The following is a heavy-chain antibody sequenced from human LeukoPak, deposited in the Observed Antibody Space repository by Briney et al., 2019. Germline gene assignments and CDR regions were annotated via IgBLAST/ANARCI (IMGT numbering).Heavy chain of an antibody. CDR2: INHSGST. Sequence: SETLSLTCAVYGGSFSGYYWSWIRHPPGKGLEWIGEINHSGSTNYNASLKSRVTISVDASKNQFSLKLSSVTAAVTAVYYCARGRCSSTSCYARARHDAFDIWGQGTMVTVSS. V-gene: IGHV4-34*01. D-gene: IGHD2-2*01. CDR3: ARGRCSSTSCYARARHDAFDI. J-gene: IGHJ3*02. CDR1: GGSFSGYY.